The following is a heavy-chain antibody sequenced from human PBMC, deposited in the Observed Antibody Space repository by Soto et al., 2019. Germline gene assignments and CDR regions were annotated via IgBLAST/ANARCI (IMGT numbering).Heavy chain of an antibody. CDR1: GYTFTSYA. V-gene: IGHV1-3*01. J-gene: IGHJ4*02. D-gene: IGHD3-10*01. CDR2: INAGNGNT. CDR3: ARDSSDMVRGVIITTTFDY. Sequence: ASVKGSCKASGYTFTSYAMHWVRQAPGQRLEWMGWINAGNGNTKYSQKFQGRVTITRDTSASTAYMELSSLRSEDTAVYYCARDSSDMVRGVIITTTFDYWGQGTLVTVSS.